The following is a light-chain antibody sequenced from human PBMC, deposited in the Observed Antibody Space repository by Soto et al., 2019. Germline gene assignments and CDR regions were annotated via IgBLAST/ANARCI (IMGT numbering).Light chain of an antibody. V-gene: IGKV3-20*01. Sequence: EIVLTQSPGTLSLSPGERAPLSCRASQSVTSDYLAWYQQKPGQAPRLLIHGASSRATGIPDRFSGSGSGTDFTLTISRLEPEDFAVYYCQQYGRPFGQGTKVDI. CDR2: GAS. CDR3: QQYGRP. CDR1: QSVTSDY. J-gene: IGKJ1*01.